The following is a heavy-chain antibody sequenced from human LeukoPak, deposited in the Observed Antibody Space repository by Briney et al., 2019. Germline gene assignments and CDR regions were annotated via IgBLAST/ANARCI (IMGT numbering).Heavy chain of an antibody. J-gene: IGHJ6*02. CDR3: ARVGVPYYYYGMDV. CDR2: ISYDGSNK. Sequence: PGGPLRLSCAASGFTFSSYAMHWVRQAPGKGLEWVAVISYDGSNKYYADSVKGRFTISRDNSKNTLYLQMNSLRAEDTAVYYCARVGVPYYYYGMDVWGQGTTVTASS. V-gene: IGHV3-30-3*01. CDR1: GFTFSSYA.